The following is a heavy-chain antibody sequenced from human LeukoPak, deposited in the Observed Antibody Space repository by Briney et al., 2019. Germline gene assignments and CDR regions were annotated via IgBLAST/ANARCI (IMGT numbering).Heavy chain of an antibody. Sequence: PSGGSLRLSCAASGFTFSSYAMSWVRQAPGKGLEWVSAISGSGGSTYYADSVKGRFTIFRDNSKNTLYLQMNSLRAEDTAVYYCAKSDITMIVGEFDYWGQGTLVTVSS. CDR1: GFTFSSYA. D-gene: IGHD3-22*01. V-gene: IGHV3-23*01. CDR3: AKSDITMIVGEFDY. J-gene: IGHJ4*02. CDR2: ISGSGGST.